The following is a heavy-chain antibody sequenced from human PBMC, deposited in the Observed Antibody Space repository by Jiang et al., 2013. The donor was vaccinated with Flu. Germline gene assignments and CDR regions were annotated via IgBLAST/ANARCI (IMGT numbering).Heavy chain of an antibody. CDR1: GFTFSSYE. D-gene: IGHD3-16*02. CDR3: ASTYDYVWGSYRYGEFFDY. V-gene: IGHV3-48*03. CDR2: ISSSGSTI. Sequence: RLSCAASGFTFSSYEMNWVRQAPGKGLEWVSYISSSGSTIYYADSVKGRFTISRDNAKNSLYLQMNSLRAEDTAVYYCASTYDYVWGSYRYGEFFDYWGQGTLVTVSS. J-gene: IGHJ4*02.